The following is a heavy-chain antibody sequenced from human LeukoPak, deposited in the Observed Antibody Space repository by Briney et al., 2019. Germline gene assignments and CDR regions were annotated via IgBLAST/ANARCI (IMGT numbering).Heavy chain of an antibody. J-gene: IGHJ4*02. CDR3: VRQAGYFDY. CDR2: VYYTGTT. V-gene: IGHV4-39*01. Sequence: SETLSLTCTVSGGSINRSSYYWGWIRQPPEKGLEWIATVYYTGTTYYNPSLKSRVIISADTSKNQFSLKLSSVTAADTAVYHCVRQAGYFDYWGQGTLVTVSS. CDR1: GGSINRSSYY.